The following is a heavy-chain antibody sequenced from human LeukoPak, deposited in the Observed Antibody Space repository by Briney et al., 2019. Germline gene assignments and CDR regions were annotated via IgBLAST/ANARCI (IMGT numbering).Heavy chain of an antibody. V-gene: IGHV6-1*01. CDR2: TYYRSKWYN. J-gene: IGHJ3*02. CDR3: ARDSLGYCSSTSCYTRAFDI. Sequence: SQTLSLTCAISGDSVSSNSAAWNWIRQSPSRGLEWLGRTYYRSKWYNDYAVSVKSRITINPDTSKNQFSLQLNSVTPEDTAVYYCARDSLGYCSSTSCYTRAFDIWGQGTMVTVSS. CDR1: GDSVSSNSAA. D-gene: IGHD2-2*02.